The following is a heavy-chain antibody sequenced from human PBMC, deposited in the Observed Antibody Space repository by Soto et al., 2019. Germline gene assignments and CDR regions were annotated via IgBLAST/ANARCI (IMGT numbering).Heavy chain of an antibody. CDR3: ARYYLSARGTVEDRSAVYYGMDV. CDR1: GYTFTGYY. D-gene: IGHD3-16*01. CDR2: INPNSGGT. J-gene: IGHJ6*02. V-gene: IGHV1-2*04. Sequence: ASVKVSCKASGYTFTGYYMHWVRQAPGQGLEWMGWINPNSGGTNYAQKFQGWVTMTRDTSISTAYMELSRLRSDDTAVYYCARYYLSARGTVEDRSAVYYGMDVWGQGTTVTVSS.